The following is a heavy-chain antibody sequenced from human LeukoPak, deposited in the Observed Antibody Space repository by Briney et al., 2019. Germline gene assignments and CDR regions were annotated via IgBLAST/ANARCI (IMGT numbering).Heavy chain of an antibody. CDR1: GFTFSSYA. Sequence: PGGSLRLSCAASGFTFSSYAMHWVRQAPGKGLEWVSSISSSSSYIYYADSVKGRFTISRDNAKNSLYLQMNSLRAEDAAVYYCARAPRYSGSGGDSFDIWGQGTKVTVSS. CDR3: ARAPRYSGSGGDSFDI. V-gene: IGHV3-21*01. D-gene: IGHD5-12*01. J-gene: IGHJ3*02. CDR2: ISSSSSYI.